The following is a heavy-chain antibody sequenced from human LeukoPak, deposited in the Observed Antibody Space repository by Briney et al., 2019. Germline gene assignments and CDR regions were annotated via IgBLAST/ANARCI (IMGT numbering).Heavy chain of an antibody. D-gene: IGHD3-22*01. CDR2: INDNSRSI. V-gene: IGHV3-21*01. CDR3: AKSVNSYYDWFDP. J-gene: IGHJ5*02. Sequence: SGGSLRLSCAASGFTFSSYSMNWVRQAPGKGLEWVSSINDNSRSIFYTDSLKGRFTVSRDNAKNSLYLQMNNLRAEDTAVYYCAKSVNSYYDWFDPWGQGTLVSLL. CDR1: GFTFSSYS.